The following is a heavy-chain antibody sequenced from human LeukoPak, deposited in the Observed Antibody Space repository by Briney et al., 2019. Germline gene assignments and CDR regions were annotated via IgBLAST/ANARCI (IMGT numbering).Heavy chain of an antibody. V-gene: IGHV3-30*02. J-gene: IGHJ4*02. Sequence: GGSLRLSCAASGFTFSSYGMHWVRQAPGKGLEWVAFIRYDGSNKYYADSVKGRFTISRDNSKNTLYPQMNSLRAEDTAVYYCASLHPLIAVAGTGFDYWGQGTLVTVSS. CDR1: GFTFSSYG. CDR3: ASLHPLIAVAGTGFDY. D-gene: IGHD6-19*01. CDR2: IRYDGSNK.